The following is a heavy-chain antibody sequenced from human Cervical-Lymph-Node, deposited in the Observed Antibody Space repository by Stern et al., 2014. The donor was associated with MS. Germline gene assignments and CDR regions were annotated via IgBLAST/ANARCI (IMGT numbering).Heavy chain of an antibody. CDR2: IIPLFGTA. Sequence: QVQLVQSGAEVKKPGASVKVSCKASGGTFSSYAISWVRQAPGQGLEWMGGIIPLFGTANYAQKFQGRVTITADESTSTAYMELSSLRSEDTAVYYCARDRWDGGNLFDYWGQGTLVTVSS. CDR1: GGTFSSYA. V-gene: IGHV1-69*01. CDR3: ARDRWDGGNLFDY. J-gene: IGHJ4*02. D-gene: IGHD4-23*01.